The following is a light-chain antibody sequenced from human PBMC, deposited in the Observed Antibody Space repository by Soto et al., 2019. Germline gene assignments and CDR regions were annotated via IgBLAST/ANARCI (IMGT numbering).Light chain of an antibody. CDR1: QSVNSR. Sequence: IVLTHSPGTLSLSPGERATLSGRASQSVNSRLAWYQQKPGQTPRLLIYDASTRATGIPTRFSGSGSGTDFTLTISSLQSEDFAVYYCQQFRNWPWTFGQGTKVDI. V-gene: IGKV3-15*01. CDR3: QQFRNWPWT. J-gene: IGKJ1*01. CDR2: DAS.